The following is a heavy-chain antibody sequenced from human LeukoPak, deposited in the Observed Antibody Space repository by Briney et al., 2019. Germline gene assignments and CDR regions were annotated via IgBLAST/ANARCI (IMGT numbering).Heavy chain of an antibody. CDR2: ISSSGSTI. J-gene: IGHJ4*02. D-gene: IGHD3-16*02. V-gene: IGHV3-48*03. CDR1: GFTFSSYE. Sequence: PGGSLRLSCAASGFTFSSYEMNWVRQAPGKGLEWVSYISSSGSTIYYADSVKGRFTISRDNAKNSLYLQMNSLRAEDTAVYYCARSSPRLSGAFDYWGQGTLVTVSS. CDR3: ARSSPRLSGAFDY.